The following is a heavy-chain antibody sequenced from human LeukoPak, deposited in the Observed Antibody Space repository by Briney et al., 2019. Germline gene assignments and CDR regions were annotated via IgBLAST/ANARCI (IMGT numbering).Heavy chain of an antibody. CDR1: GYTFTSYG. D-gene: IGHD6-19*01. CDR2: MNPNSGNT. J-gene: IGHJ6*02. CDR3: ARAGYSSGWYDYYYYYGMDV. V-gene: IGHV1-8*01. Sequence: ASVKVSCTASGYTFTSYGINWVRQATGQGLEWMGWMNPNSGNTGYAQKFQGRVTMTRNTSISTAYMELSSLRSEGTAVYYCARAGYSSGWYDYYYYYGMDVWGQGTTVTVSS.